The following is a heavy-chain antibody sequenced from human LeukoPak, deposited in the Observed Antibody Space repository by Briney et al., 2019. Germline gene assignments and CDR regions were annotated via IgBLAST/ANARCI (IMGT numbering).Heavy chain of an antibody. D-gene: IGHD2-2*01. V-gene: IGHV1-69*02. CDR2: IIPILGIA. J-gene: IGHJ4*02. Sequence: SVKVSCKASGGTFSSYTISWVRQAPGQGLEWMGRIIPILGIANYAQKFRGRVTITADKSTSTAYMELSSLRSEDTAVYYCASTGYQLTIDYYFDCWGQGTLVTVSS. CDR1: GGTFSSYT. CDR3: ASTGYQLTIDYYFDC.